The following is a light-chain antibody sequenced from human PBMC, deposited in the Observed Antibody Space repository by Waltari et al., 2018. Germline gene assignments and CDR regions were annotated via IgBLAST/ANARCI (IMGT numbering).Light chain of an antibody. CDR2: EAS. J-gene: IGKJ2*01. CDR3: QERINWPPLYT. V-gene: IGKV3-11*01. Sequence: EIVLTQSPATLSLSPGERATLSCRASQSVSSNLAWYQQKPGQAPRLLIYEASKRATAIPARFSGSGSGTDFTLTISSLEPEDSAVYYCQERINWPPLYTFGQGTKLEIK. CDR1: QSVSSN.